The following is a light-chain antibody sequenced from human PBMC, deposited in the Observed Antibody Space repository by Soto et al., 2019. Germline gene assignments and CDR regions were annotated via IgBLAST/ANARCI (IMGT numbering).Light chain of an antibody. CDR2: SAS. V-gene: IGKV1-39*01. Sequence: DVQMTQSPSSLSTSIGDRVTITCRASQRINIYLNWYRQKPGKAPELLIYSASNLQSGVPSRFSGSGSGTDFTLTISGLQSEDFATYYCQQSFSTPLTFGGGTRWIS. CDR1: QRINIY. CDR3: QQSFSTPLT. J-gene: IGKJ4*01.